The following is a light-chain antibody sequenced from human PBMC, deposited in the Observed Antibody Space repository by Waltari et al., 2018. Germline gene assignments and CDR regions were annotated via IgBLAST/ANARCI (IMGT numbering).Light chain of an antibody. Sequence: QSVLTQPPSVSGAPGQRVTIPCTGTRPNTGAGNAVHWYQQFPGTAPKLLIYGNSNRPSGVPDRFSGSKSDTSASLTITGLQAEDEADYFCHSFDSSLSTGVVFGGGTKVTVL. V-gene: IGLV1-40*01. CDR1: RPNTGAGNA. CDR2: GNS. CDR3: HSFDSSLSTGVV. J-gene: IGLJ2*01.